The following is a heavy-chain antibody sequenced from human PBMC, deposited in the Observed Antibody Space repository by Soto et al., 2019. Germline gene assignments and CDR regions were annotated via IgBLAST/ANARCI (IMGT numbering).Heavy chain of an antibody. V-gene: IGHV4-34*01. CDR1: GGSFSGYY. Sequence: SETLSLTCAVYGGSFSGYYWSWIRQPPGKGLEWIGEINHSGSTNYNPSLKSRVTISVDTSKNQFSLKLSSVTAADTAVYYCARGRRWLQLRGVYFDYWGQGTLVTVSS. CDR2: INHSGST. J-gene: IGHJ4*02. D-gene: IGHD5-12*01. CDR3: ARGRRWLQLRGVYFDY.